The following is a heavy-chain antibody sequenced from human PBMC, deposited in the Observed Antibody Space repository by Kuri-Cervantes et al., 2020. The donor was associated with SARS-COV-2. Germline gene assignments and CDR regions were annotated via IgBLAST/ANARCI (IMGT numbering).Heavy chain of an antibody. CDR2: INDSGST. Sequence: SETLSLTCAVYGGSFSGYYWSWIRQPPGKGLEWIGEINDSGSTNYNPSLKSRVTISVGTSNKQFSLNLSSVTAADTAVYYCARRLLERRDNWFDPWGQGTLVTVSS. D-gene: IGHD1-1*01. CDR1: GGSFSGYY. V-gene: IGHV4-34*01. CDR3: ARRLLERRDNWFDP. J-gene: IGHJ5*02.